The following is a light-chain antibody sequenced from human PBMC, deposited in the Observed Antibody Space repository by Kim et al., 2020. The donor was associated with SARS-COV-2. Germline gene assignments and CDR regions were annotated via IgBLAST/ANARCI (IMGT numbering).Light chain of an antibody. Sequence: KTVTSSCTGSSGSIASNYVKWDQQRPGSAPTTVIYEDNQRPSGVPDRFSGSIDSSSNSASLTISGLKTEDEADYYCQSYDSSNPWVFGGGTQLTVL. CDR3: QSYDSSNPWV. CDR1: SGSIASNY. V-gene: IGLV6-57*02. CDR2: EDN. J-gene: IGLJ3*02.